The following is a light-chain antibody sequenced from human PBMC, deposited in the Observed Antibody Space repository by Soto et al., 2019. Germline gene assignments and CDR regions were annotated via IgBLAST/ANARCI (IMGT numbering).Light chain of an antibody. Sequence: EIVMTQSPATLSVSPGDRATLSCRASQSISNNLVWYQQKPGQVPRLLIYGASARATGIPARFSGSGSGTEFTRTISSLQSEDFAVYYCQQYSNWPRTFGQGTKVEIK. V-gene: IGKV3-15*01. CDR3: QQYSNWPRT. CDR1: QSISNN. CDR2: GAS. J-gene: IGKJ1*01.